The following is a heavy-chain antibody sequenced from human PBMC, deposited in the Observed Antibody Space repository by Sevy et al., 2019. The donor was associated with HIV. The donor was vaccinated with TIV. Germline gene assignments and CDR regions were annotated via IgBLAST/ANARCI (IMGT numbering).Heavy chain of an antibody. CDR2: ISYDGSNK. D-gene: IGHD2-15*01. CDR3: ARDGGYCSGGSCYIDAFDI. V-gene: IGHV3-30-3*01. CDR1: GFTFSSYA. Sequence: GGSLRLSCAASGFTFSSYAMHWVRQAPGKGLEWVAVISYDGSNKYYADSVKGRFTISRDNSKNTLYLRMNSLRAEDTAVYYCARDGGYCSGGSCYIDAFDIWGQGTMVTVSS. J-gene: IGHJ3*02.